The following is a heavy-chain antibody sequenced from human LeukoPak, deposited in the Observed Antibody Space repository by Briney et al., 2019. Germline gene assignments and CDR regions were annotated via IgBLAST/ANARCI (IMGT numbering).Heavy chain of an antibody. D-gene: IGHD3-22*01. CDR3: ARDRFYYHLSGYYGFDY. J-gene: IGHJ4*02. Sequence: PSETLSLTCTVSGGSISSYYWSWIRQPAGKGLEWIGRIYTSGSTNYNPSLKSRVTMSVDTSKNQFSLKLSSATAADTAVYYCARDRFYYHLSGYYGFDYWGQGTLVTVSS. CDR2: IYTSGST. V-gene: IGHV4-4*07. CDR1: GGSISSYY.